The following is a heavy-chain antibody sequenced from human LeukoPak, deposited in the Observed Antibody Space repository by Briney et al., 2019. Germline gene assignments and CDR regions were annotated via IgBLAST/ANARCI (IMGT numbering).Heavy chain of an antibody. D-gene: IGHD4-17*01. J-gene: IGHJ4*02. CDR3: ANVYDGDYTFDY. CDR1: GFTFSSYW. V-gene: IGHV3-74*01. CDR2: INSDGSST. Sequence: GGSLRLSCAASGFTFSSYWMHWVRHVPGKGLVWVSRINSDGSSTSYADSVKGRFTISRDNAKNTLYLQMNSLRAEDTAVYYCANVYDGDYTFDYWGQGTLVTVSS.